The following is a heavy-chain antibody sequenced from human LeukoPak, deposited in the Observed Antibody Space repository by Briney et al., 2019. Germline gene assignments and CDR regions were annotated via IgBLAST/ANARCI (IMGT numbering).Heavy chain of an antibody. CDR1: GFDFATYW. CDR2: INSDGSGA. V-gene: IGHV3-74*01. Sequence: PGGCLRLSCAASGFDFATYWMFWVRQAPGKGLVWVAQINSDGSGATYGDSAKGRFSISRDNAKNTLFLYMSGLRAEDTAVYYCARGTSTARGIDYWGQGTLVAVSS. D-gene: IGHD1-26*01. J-gene: IGHJ4*02. CDR3: ARGTSTARGIDY.